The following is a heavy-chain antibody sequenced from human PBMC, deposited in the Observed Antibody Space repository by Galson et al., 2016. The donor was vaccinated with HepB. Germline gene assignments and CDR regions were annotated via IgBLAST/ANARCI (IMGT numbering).Heavy chain of an antibody. CDR2: ISSSSSYI. Sequence: SLRLSCAASGFTFSSYSMNWVRQAPGKGLEWVSSISSSSSYIYYADSVKGRFTISRDNAKNSLYLQMDSLRAEDTAVYYCASGRITMVRGVTIEWDYWGQGTLVTVSS. CDR1: GFTFSSYS. CDR3: ASGRITMVRGVTIEWDY. V-gene: IGHV3-21*01. J-gene: IGHJ4*02. D-gene: IGHD3-10*01.